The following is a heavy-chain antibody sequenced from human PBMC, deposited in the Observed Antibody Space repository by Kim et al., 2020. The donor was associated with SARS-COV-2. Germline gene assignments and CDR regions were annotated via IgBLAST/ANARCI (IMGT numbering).Heavy chain of an antibody. Sequence: VSVKSRIPINPDTSKNQFSLQLNSVTPKDTAVYYCARGARGYSGYDHFDYWGQGTLVTVSS. D-gene: IGHD5-12*01. J-gene: IGHJ4*02. CDR3: ARGARGYSGYDHFDY. V-gene: IGHV6-1*01.